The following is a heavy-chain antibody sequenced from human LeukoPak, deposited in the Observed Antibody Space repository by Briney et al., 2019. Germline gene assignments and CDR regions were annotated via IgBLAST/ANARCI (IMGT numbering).Heavy chain of an antibody. D-gene: IGHD1-26*01. V-gene: IGHV3-48*04. CDR1: GFTFSSYS. Sequence: GGSLRLSCAASGFTFSSYSMNWVRQAPGKGLEWVSYISSSSSTIYYADSVKGRFTISRDNAKNSLYLQMNSLRAEDTAVYYCARDVSIVGATTGGYWGQGTLVTVSS. CDR3: ARDVSIVGATTGGY. J-gene: IGHJ4*02. CDR2: ISSSSSTI.